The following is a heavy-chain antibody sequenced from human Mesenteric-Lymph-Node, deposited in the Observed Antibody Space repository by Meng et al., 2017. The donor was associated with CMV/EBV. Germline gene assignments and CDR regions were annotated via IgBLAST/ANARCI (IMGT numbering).Heavy chain of an antibody. CDR1: GFPFSRYG. CDR3: AKDLSWGFDC. J-gene: IGHJ4*02. V-gene: IGHV3-23*01. CDR2: LSGNGGTT. Sequence: LSCVASGFPFSRYGMSGVRQAPGKGLEWVSALSGNGGTTYYAGSVKGRFTISRDNSKNTLYLQMNNLRAEDTAVYRCAKDLSWGFDCWGQGTLVTFSS. D-gene: IGHD6-13*01.